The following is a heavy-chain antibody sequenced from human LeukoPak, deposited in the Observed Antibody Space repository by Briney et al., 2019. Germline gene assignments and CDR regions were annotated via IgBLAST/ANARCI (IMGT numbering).Heavy chain of an antibody. J-gene: IGHJ3*02. V-gene: IGHV3-33*01. CDR3: ARDPYGSGSTSFDI. Sequence: GGSLRLSCAASGFTFRSDGMHWVRQAPGKGLEWVPVIWYDGSNKYYADSVKGRFIISRDNSKNTLYLQVNSLRAEDTAVYYCARDPYGSGSTSFDIWGQGTMVTVSS. CDR1: GFTFRSDG. D-gene: IGHD3-10*01. CDR2: IWYDGSNK.